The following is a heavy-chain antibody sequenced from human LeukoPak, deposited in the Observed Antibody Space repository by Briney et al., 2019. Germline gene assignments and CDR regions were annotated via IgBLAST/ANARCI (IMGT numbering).Heavy chain of an antibody. Sequence: GGSLRLSCAASGFTFSSYSMNWVRQAPGKGLEWVSSISSSSSYIYYADSVKGRFTTSRDNAKNSLYLQMNSLRAEDTAVYYCARARETYVFDIGGKGKMVTVFS. CDR1: GFTFSSYS. CDR2: ISSSSSYI. J-gene: IGHJ3*02. V-gene: IGHV3-21*01. CDR3: ARARETYVFDI. D-gene: IGHD3-16*01.